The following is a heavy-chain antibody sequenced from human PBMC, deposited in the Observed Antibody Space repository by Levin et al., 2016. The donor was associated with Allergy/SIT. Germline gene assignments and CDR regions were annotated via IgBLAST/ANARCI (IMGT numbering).Heavy chain of an antibody. V-gene: IGHV3-23*01. CDR2: INTNGGST. CDR3: ARLVVVAAGYKFDS. D-gene: IGHD2-15*01. J-gene: IGHJ5*01. Sequence: VRQAPGKGLDWVASINTNGGSTYYAESVRGRFTVSRDNSKNTLYLEMGSLSADDTAVYYCARLVVVAAGYKFDSWGQGTLVTVSS.